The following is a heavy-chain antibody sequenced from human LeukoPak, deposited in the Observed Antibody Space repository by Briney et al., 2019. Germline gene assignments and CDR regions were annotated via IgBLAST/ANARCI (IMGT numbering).Heavy chain of an antibody. D-gene: IGHD3-22*01. V-gene: IGHV3-15*01. CDR3: TTYYYDSSGYFEPYYFDY. Sequence: GGSLRLSCAASGFTFSSYGMSWVRQAPGKGLEWVGRIKSKTDGGTTDYAAPVKGRFTISRDDSKNTLYLQMNSLKTEDTAVYYCTTYYYDSSGYFEPYYFDYWGQGTLVTVSS. J-gene: IGHJ4*02. CDR2: IKSKTDGGTT. CDR1: GFTFSSYG.